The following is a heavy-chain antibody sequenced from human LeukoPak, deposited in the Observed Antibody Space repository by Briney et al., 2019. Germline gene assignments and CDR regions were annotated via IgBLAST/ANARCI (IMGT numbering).Heavy chain of an antibody. J-gene: IGHJ6*04. CDR1: GFTFSSYA. CDR3: ARENGRSVYCSGGSCSGGMDV. V-gene: IGHV3-30*04. D-gene: IGHD2-15*01. CDR2: ISYDGSNK. Sequence: GGSLRLSCAASGFTFSSYAMHWVRQAPGKGQEWVAVISYDGSNKYYADSVKGRFTISRDNSKNTLYLQMNSLRAEDTAVYYCARENGRSVYCSGGSCSGGMDVWGKGTTVTVSS.